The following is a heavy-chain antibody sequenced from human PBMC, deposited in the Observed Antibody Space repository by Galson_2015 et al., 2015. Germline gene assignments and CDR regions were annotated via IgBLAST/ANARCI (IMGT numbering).Heavy chain of an antibody. Sequence: SLRLSCAASGFTFNNYEMNWVRQAPGKGLEWVSYISTIGSTIYYADSVKGRFTISRDNAKNSLYLQMNSLRAEDTAVYYCARHCSGNNCYSVYWGQGTLVTVSS. CDR2: ISTIGSTI. D-gene: IGHD2-15*01. J-gene: IGHJ4*02. CDR1: GFTFNNYE. V-gene: IGHV3-48*03. CDR3: ARHCSGNNCYSVY.